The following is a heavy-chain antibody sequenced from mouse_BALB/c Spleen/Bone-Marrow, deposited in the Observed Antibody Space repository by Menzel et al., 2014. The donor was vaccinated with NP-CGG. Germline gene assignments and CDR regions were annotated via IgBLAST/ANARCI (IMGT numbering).Heavy chain of an antibody. CDR2: ISSCGSYT. CDR1: GFTFSSYA. Sequence: EVKLMESGGGLVKPGGSLKLSCAASGFTFSSYAMSWVRQSPEKRLEWVAEISSCGSYTYYPDTVTGRFTISRDNAKNTLYLEMSSLRSEDTAMYYCASKTGTGYWYFDVWGAGTTVTVSS. J-gene: IGHJ1*01. CDR3: ASKTGTGYWYFDV. D-gene: IGHD4-1*01. V-gene: IGHV5-9-4*01.